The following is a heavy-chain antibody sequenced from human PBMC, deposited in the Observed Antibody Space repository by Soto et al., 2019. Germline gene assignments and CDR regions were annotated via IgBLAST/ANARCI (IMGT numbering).Heavy chain of an antibody. V-gene: IGHV4-39*01. J-gene: IGHJ6*02. CDR1: GGSISSSSYY. CDR3: VCIFSGGYGYGFYYYGMDV. Sequence: SEILSLTCTVSGGSISSSSYYWGWIRQPPGKGLEWIGSIFYSGSTYYNPSLKSRVTISVDTSKNQFSLKLSSVTAADTAVYYCVCIFSGGYGYGFYYYGMDVWGQGTTVTVSS. CDR2: IFYSGST. D-gene: IGHD5-18*01.